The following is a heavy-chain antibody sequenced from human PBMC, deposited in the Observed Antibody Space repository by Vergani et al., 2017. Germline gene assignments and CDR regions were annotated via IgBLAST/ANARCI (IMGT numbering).Heavy chain of an antibody. Sequence: QVQLVESGGGVVQPGRSLRLSCAASGFTFNNYAMHWVRQAPGKGLEWVAVISYHGSNKYYADSVKGRFTISRDNSKNTLYLQMNSLRAEDTAVYYCASGAPAGLLSLIDYWGEGSLVTVS. CDR1: GFTFNNYA. V-gene: IGHV3-30*04. D-gene: IGHD2-2*01. CDR2: ISYHGSNK. J-gene: IGHJ4*02. CDR3: ASGAPAGLLSLIDY.